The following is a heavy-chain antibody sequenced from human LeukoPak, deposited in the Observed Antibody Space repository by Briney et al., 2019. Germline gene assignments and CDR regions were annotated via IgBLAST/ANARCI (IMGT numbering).Heavy chain of an antibody. V-gene: IGHV1-8*02. CDR3: ARAYVAAAGTIDY. CDR2: MNPNSGNT. J-gene: IGHJ4*02. D-gene: IGHD6-13*01. CDR1: GYTFTSYG. Sequence: GASVKVSCKASGYTFTSYGISWVRQATGQGLEWMGWMNPNSGNTGYAQKFQGRVTMTRNTSISTAYMELSSLRSEDTAVYYCARAYVAAAGTIDYWGQGTLVTVSS.